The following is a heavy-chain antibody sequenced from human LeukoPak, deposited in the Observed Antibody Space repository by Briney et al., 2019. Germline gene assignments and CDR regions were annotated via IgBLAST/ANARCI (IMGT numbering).Heavy chain of an antibody. CDR2: IRYDGSNK. V-gene: IGHV3-30*02. CDR1: GFTFSSYG. J-gene: IGHJ4*02. Sequence: GGSLRLSCAASGFTFSSYGMHWVRQAPGKGLEWVAFIRYDGSNKYYADSVKGRFTISRDNSKNTLYLQMNSLRAEDTAVYYCAKDGRITIFGVVTNPLDYWGQGTLVTVSS. D-gene: IGHD3-3*01. CDR3: AKDGRITIFGVVTNPLDY.